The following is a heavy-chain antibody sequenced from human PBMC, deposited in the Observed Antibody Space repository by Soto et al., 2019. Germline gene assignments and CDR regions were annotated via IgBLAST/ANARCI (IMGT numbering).Heavy chain of an antibody. CDR3: VRRYGYAFDI. J-gene: IGHJ3*02. V-gene: IGHV4-59*01. CDR1: GGSISSYY. CDR2: IYYSGST. D-gene: IGHD4-17*01. Sequence: PSETLSLTCTVSGGSISSYYWSWIRQPPGKGLEWIGYIYYSGSTNYNPSLKSRVTISVDTSKNQFSLKLSSVTAADTAVYYCVRRYGYAFDIWGQGTMVTVSS.